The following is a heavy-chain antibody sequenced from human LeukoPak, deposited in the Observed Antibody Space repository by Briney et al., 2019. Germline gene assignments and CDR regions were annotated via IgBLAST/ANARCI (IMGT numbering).Heavy chain of an antibody. CDR1: GGSISSSSYY. V-gene: IGHV4-39*07. Sequence: SETLSLTCTVSGGSISSSSYYWGWIRQPPGKGLEWIGSNYYSGSTYYNPSLKSRVTISVDTSKNQFSLKLSSVTAADTAVYYCARAPPEYSSSSLIWYSDLWGRGTLVTVSS. CDR2: NYYSGST. CDR3: ARAPPEYSSSSLIWYSDL. J-gene: IGHJ2*01. D-gene: IGHD6-6*01.